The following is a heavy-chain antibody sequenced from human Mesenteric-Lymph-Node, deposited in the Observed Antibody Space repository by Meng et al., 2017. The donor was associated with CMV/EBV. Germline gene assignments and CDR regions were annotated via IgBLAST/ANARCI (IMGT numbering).Heavy chain of an antibody. Sequence: GSLRLSCTVSGGSISSSSSYWGWIRQPPGKGLGWIGSIYCSGSTYYNPSLKSRVTISVDTSKNQFSLKLSSVTAADTAVYYCARVPIYYYYYGMDVWGQGTTVTVSS. CDR1: GGSISSSSSY. CDR3: ARVPIYYYYYGMDV. J-gene: IGHJ6*02. V-gene: IGHV4-39*07. CDR2: IYCSGST.